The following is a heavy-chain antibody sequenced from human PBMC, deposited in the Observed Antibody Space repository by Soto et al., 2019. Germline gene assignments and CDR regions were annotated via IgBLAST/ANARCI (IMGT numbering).Heavy chain of an antibody. Sequence: QLQLQESGPGLVKPSETLSLTCTVSGGSISSSSYYWGWIRQPPGKGLEWIGSIYYSGSTYYNPSLKSRVTISVDTSKNQFSLKLSSVTAADTAVYYCARQRVSNWFDPWGQGTLVTVSS. CDR1: GGSISSSSYY. J-gene: IGHJ5*02. CDR2: IYYSGST. V-gene: IGHV4-39*01. CDR3: ARQRVSNWFDP.